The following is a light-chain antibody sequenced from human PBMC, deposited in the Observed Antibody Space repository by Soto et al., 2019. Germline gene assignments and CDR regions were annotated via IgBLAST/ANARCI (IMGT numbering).Light chain of an antibody. CDR3: QQYNDCPLT. V-gene: IGKV1-5*03. Sequence: DIQMTQSPSTLSASVGDRVTITCRASQSISTWLAWYQQKPGKAPNLLIYRASNLQSGVPSRFSGSGSGTEFTLASSSRQPDDFATYHCQQYNDCPLTFGGGTTMEIK. CDR2: RAS. J-gene: IGKJ4*01. CDR1: QSISTW.